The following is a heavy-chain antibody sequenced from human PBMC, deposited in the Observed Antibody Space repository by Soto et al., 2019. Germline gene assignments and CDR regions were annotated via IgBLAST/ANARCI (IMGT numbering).Heavy chain of an antibody. Sequence: EVQLVESGGGLVQPGRSLRLSCAASGFTFDDYAMHWVRQAPGKGLEWVSGISWNSGSIGYADSVKGRFTISRDNAKNSLYLRMNSLRAEDTALYYCAKVGQYTGSGWSYFQHWGQGTLVTVSS. D-gene: IGHD6-19*01. CDR3: AKVGQYTGSGWSYFQH. V-gene: IGHV3-9*01. J-gene: IGHJ1*01. CDR1: GFTFDDYA. CDR2: ISWNSGSI.